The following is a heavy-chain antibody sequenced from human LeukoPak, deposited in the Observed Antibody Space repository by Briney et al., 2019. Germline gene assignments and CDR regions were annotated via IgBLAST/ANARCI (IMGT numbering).Heavy chain of an antibody. CDR2: IYGGGSV. D-gene: IGHD1-26*01. CDR1: GFSFSIYG. Sequence: GGSLRLSCEASGFSFSIYGMSWVRQAPGKGLEWVSIIYGGGSVFYADSVKGRFTISRDNSKNTLYLQMNSLRGEDTAVYYCARGGSYLSAFDIWGQGTMVTVSS. CDR3: ARGGSYLSAFDI. J-gene: IGHJ3*02. V-gene: IGHV3-53*01.